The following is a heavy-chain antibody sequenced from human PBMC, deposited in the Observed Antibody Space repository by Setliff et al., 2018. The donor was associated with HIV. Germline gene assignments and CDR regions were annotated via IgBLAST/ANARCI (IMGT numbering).Heavy chain of an antibody. V-gene: IGHV4-39*01. J-gene: IGHJ4*02. D-gene: IGHD1-1*01. CDR1: GCSISSNNFC. CDR3: SRHPFAGTVDY. Sequence: SETLSLTCTVSGCSISSNNFCWDWIRQPPEKGLEWIATICYTGRTYCNPSLKSRVAISVDTSKNLFSLRLTSLTAADTAFYYCSRHPFAGTVDYWGQATLVTVSS. CDR2: ICYTGRT.